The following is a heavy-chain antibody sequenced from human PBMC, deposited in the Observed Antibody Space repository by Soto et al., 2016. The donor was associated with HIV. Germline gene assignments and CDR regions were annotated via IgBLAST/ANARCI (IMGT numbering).Heavy chain of an antibody. D-gene: IGHD3-10*01. J-gene: IGHJ3*02. Sequence: QVQLVQSGPEVRKPGSSVKISCTASGDTFTMHAFSWVRQAPGQGLEWMGGIIPGNPVVNNAQKFQDRVTITADRSTRTVYLEVTRLTWEDTAVYFCARDELEEIWVRGRGLCNIWGQGTQVTVSS. CDR2: IIPGNPVV. CDR1: GDTFTMHA. V-gene: IGHV1-69*10. CDR3: ARDELEEIWVRGRGLCNI.